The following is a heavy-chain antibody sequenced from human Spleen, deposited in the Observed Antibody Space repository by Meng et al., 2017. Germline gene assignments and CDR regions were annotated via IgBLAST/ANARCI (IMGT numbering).Heavy chain of an antibody. CDR2: ISYDRSHI. CDR3: AREVDGTNGPFDDALDM. CDR1: GFTFSSYA. J-gene: IGHJ3*02. Sequence: GESLKISCAASGFTFSSYAMHWVRQAPGKGLEWVAVISYDRSHIYYADSLRGRFTVSRDNSKDTLYLQVNSLRPEDTAVYYCAREVDGTNGPFDDALDMWGQGTMVTVSS. V-gene: IGHV3-30*04. D-gene: IGHD2-8*01.